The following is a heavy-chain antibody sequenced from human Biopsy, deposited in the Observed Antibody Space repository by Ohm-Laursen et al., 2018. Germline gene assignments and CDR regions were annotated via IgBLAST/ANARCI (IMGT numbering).Heavy chain of an antibody. Sequence: SVKVSCKASGVTFDTYAFGWVRQAPGQGLEWMGGRIPYFNTIYYARNFQDRAVITADRSARTTDMQLSGLRPDDTAVYYCVGGPRGPPIGVTVPGDAFDLWGPGTMVTVSS. CDR3: VGGPRGPPIGVTVPGDAFDL. CDR1: GVTFDTYA. V-gene: IGHV1-69*13. CDR2: RIPYFNTI. D-gene: IGHD2/OR15-2a*01. J-gene: IGHJ3*01.